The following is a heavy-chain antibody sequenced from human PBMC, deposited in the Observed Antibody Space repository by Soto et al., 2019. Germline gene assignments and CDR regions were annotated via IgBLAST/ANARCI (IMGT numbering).Heavy chain of an antibody. CDR3: AKVRPLRDCTSTSCLGAFDI. Sequence: GGALRLSCAASGFTFSSYCMHWVRQAPGKGLEWVAAMSYDGSNKYYADSVKGRVTISRDNSKNTLYLRMNSLRAEDTAVYYCAKVRPLRDCTSTSCLGAFDIWGQGTMVTVSS. D-gene: IGHD2-2*01. J-gene: IGHJ3*02. V-gene: IGHV3-30*18. CDR1: GFTFSSYC. CDR2: MSYDGSNK.